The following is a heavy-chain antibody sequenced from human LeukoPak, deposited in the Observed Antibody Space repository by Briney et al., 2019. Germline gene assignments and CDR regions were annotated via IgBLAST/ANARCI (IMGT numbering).Heavy chain of an antibody. Sequence: GASVKVSCKASGYTFTSYAMHWVRQAPGQRLGWMGWINAGNGNTKYSQEFQGRVTITRDTSASTAYMELSSLRSEDMAVYYCAREGRGSYRWAEILDYWGQGTLVTVSS. J-gene: IGHJ4*02. CDR2: INAGNGNT. D-gene: IGHD3-16*02. V-gene: IGHV1-3*03. CDR1: GYTFTSYA. CDR3: AREGRGSYRWAEILDY.